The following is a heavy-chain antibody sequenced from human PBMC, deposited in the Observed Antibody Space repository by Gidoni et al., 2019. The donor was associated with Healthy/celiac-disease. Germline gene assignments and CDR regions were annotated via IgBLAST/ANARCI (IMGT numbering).Heavy chain of an antibody. J-gene: IGHJ4*02. CDR2: ISGSGGST. Sequence: EVQLLESGGGLVQPGGSLRLSCAASGFTFSSYAMSWVRQAPGKGLEWVSAISGSGGSTYYADSVKGRFTISRDNSKNTLYLQMNSLRAEDTAVYYCAKDLREFDWLLYLFDYWGQGTLVTVSS. D-gene: IGHD3-9*01. CDR3: AKDLREFDWLLYLFDY. V-gene: IGHV3-23*01. CDR1: GFTFSSYA.